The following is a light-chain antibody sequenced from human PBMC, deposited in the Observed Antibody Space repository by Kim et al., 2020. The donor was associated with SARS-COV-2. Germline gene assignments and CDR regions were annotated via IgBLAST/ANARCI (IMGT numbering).Light chain of an antibody. V-gene: IGLV3-1*01. CDR2: QDS. CDR1: KLGDKY. J-gene: IGLJ2*01. CDR3: QAWDSSTVV. Sequence: SYELTQPPSVSVSPGQTASITCSGDKLGDKYACWYQQKPGQSPVLVIYQDSKRPSGIPERFPGSNSGNTATLTISGTQAMDEADYYCQAWDSSTVVSGGG.